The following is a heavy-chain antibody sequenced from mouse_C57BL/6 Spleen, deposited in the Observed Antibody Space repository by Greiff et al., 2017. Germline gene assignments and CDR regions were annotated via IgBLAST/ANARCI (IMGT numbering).Heavy chain of an antibody. CDR2: INPNNGGT. Sequence: EVQLQQSGPELVKPGASVKISCKASGYTFTDYYMNWVKQSHGKSLEWIGDINPNNGGTSYNQKFKGKATLTVDKSSSTAYMELRSLTSEDSAVYYCARRHYYGSSPFDCWGQGTTLTVSS. J-gene: IGHJ2*01. CDR3: ARRHYYGSSPFDC. V-gene: IGHV1-26*01. CDR1: GYTFTDYY. D-gene: IGHD1-1*01.